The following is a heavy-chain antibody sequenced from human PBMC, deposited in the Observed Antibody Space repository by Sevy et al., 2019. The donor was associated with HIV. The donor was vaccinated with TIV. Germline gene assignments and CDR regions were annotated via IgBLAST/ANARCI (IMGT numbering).Heavy chain of an antibody. CDR2: ISGSGGST. CDR1: GFTFSSYA. CDR3: AKHGIVVTRVGYFDY. J-gene: IGHJ4*02. Sequence: GGSLRLSCAPSGFTFSSYAMSWVRQAPGKGLEWVSAISGSGGSTYYADSVKGRFTISRDNSKNTLYLQMNSLRAEDTAVYYCAKHGIVVTRVGYFDYWGQGTLVTVSS. V-gene: IGHV3-23*01. D-gene: IGHD6-19*01.